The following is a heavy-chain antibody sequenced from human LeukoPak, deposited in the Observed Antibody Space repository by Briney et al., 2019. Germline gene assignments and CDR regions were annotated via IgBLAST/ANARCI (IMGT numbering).Heavy chain of an antibody. D-gene: IGHD2-2*01. CDR2: IKQDGSEK. CDR1: GFTFSCYW. CDR3: AREDIVVVPAAIRDYYYYGMDV. J-gene: IGHJ6*02. V-gene: IGHV3-7*01. Sequence: GGSLRLSCAASGFTFSCYWMSWVRQAPGKGLEWVANIKQDGSEKYYVDSVKGRFTISRDNAKNSLYLQMNSLRAEDTAVYYCAREDIVVVPAAIRDYYYYGMDVWGQGTTVTVSS.